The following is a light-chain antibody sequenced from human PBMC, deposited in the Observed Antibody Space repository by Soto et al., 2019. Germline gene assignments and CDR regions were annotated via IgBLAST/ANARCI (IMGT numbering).Light chain of an antibody. CDR3: QTWGTGFRV. CDR2: LNSDGSH. J-gene: IGLJ3*02. Sequence: VLTQSPSASASLGASVKLTCTLSSGHITYAIAWHQHQPDKGPRYLMRLNSDGSHNKGDGIPDRFSGSSSGAERYLTISSLQSEDEADYYCQTWGTGFRVFGGGTKVTVL. V-gene: IGLV4-69*01. CDR1: SGHITYA.